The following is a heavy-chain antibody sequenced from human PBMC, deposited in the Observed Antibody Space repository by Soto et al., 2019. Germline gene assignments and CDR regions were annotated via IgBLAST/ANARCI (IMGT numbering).Heavy chain of an antibody. CDR1: GYRFTSYW. Sequence: PGESLKISCKGSGYRFTSYWIGWVRQMPGKGLEWMGIIYPGDSDTRYSPSFQGQVTISADKSISTAYLQWSSLKASDTAMYYCARSISPPQSRAVVTAILDYWGQGTLVTVSS. CDR3: ARSISPPQSRAVVTAILDY. D-gene: IGHD2-21*02. V-gene: IGHV5-51*01. J-gene: IGHJ4*02. CDR2: IYPGDSDT.